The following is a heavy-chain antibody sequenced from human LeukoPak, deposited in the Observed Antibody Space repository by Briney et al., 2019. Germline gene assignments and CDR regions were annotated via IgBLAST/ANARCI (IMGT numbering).Heavy chain of an antibody. CDR1: GGSISSYY. J-gene: IGHJ6*03. D-gene: IGHD4-11*01. V-gene: IGHV4-59*08. CDR3: ARSHDYSNPYYYYYMDV. CDR2: IYYSGST. Sequence: PSETLSLTCTVSGGSISSYYWSWIRQPPGKGLEWIGYIYYSGSTNYNPSLKSRVTISVDTSKNQFSLKLSSVTAADTAVYYCARSHDYSNPYYYYYMDVWGKGTTVTVSS.